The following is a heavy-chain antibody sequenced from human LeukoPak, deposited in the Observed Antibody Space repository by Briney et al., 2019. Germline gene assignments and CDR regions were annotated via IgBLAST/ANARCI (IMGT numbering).Heavy chain of an antibody. V-gene: IGHV1-18*01. CDR1: GYIFSTYG. CDR3: AREWDYHSSGYYYYY. CDR2: ISAYNGDT. Sequence: ASVKVSCKASGYIFSTYGINWVRQAPGQGLEWMGWISAYNGDTNYAQNVQDRVTITADESTSTAYMELSSLRSEDTAVYYCAREWDYHSSGYYYYYWGQGTLVTVSS. D-gene: IGHD3-22*01. J-gene: IGHJ4*02.